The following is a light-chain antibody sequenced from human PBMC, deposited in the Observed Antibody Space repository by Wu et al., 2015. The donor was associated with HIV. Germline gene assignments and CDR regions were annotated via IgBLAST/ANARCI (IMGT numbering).Light chain of an antibody. CDR2: GAS. J-gene: IGKJ4*01. V-gene: IGKV3-20*01. CDR1: QSVSSSY. CDR3: QQYGNSPLT. Sequence: DIVMTQSPATLSVSPGERATLSCRASQSVSSSYLAWYQQKPGQAPRLLISGASSRVTGIPDRFSGSGSGTDFTLTISRLEPEDFAVYYCQQYGNSPLTFGGGTKVEIK.